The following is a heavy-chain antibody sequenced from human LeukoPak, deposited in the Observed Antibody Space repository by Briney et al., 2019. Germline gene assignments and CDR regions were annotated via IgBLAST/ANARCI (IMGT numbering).Heavy chain of an antibody. V-gene: IGHV4-30-4*01. J-gene: IGHJ4*02. CDR2: IYYSGST. CDR3: ARVGIGELLGHEYYFDY. D-gene: IGHD3-10*01. Sequence: SETLSLTCTVSGGSISSGDYYWGWIRQPPGKGLEWIGYIYYSGSTYYNPSLKSRVTISVDTSKNQFSLKLSSVTAADTAVYYCARVGIGELLGHEYYFDYWGQGALVTVSS. CDR1: GGSISSGDYY.